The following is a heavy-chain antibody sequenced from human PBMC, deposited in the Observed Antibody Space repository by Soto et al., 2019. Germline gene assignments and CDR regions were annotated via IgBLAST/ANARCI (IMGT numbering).Heavy chain of an antibody. CDR1: GDSVSSNSAA. Sequence: SQTLSLTFAISGDSVSSNSAAWNCIRQSPSGGLEWLGRTYYRSKWYNDYAVSVKSRITINPDTSKNQFSLQLNSVTPEDTAVYYCAREWDIVATTILGAFDIWGQGTMVTVSS. CDR3: AREWDIVATTILGAFDI. V-gene: IGHV6-1*01. J-gene: IGHJ3*02. CDR2: TYYRSKWYN. D-gene: IGHD5-12*01.